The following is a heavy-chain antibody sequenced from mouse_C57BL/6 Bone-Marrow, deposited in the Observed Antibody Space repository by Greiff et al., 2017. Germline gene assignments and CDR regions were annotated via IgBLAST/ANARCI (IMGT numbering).Heavy chain of an antibody. CDR1: GYSFTDYN. J-gene: IGHJ1*03. Sequence: VQLQQSGPELVKPGASVKISCKASGYSFTDYNMNWVKQSNGKSLEWIGVINPNYGTTSYNQKFKGKATLTVDQSSSTAYMQLKSLTSEDSAVYYCARLYYYGSSYVGWYFDVWGTGTTVTVSS. V-gene: IGHV1-39*01. D-gene: IGHD1-1*01. CDR2: INPNYGTT. CDR3: ARLYYYGSSYVGWYFDV.